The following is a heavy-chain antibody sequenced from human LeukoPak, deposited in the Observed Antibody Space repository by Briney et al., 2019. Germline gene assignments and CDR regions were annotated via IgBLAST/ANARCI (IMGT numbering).Heavy chain of an antibody. CDR2: ISAYNGNT. J-gene: IGHJ4*02. CDR3: ARKDRAVAGDFDY. V-gene: IGHV1-18*01. Sequence: ASVKVSCKASGYTFTSYGISWVRQAPGQGLEWXXWISAYNGNTXXXQKXXXXVTMTTDTSTSTAYMELRSLRSDDTAVYYCARKDRAVAGDFDYWGQGTLVTVSS. D-gene: IGHD6-19*01. CDR1: GYTFTSYG.